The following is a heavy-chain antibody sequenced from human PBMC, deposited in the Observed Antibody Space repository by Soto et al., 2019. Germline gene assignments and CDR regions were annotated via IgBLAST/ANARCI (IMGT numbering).Heavy chain of an antibody. CDR1: GYTFTSYA. CDR3: ARSIRWAGDH. CDR2: INVGNGNT. Sequence: QVQLVQSGAEVKKPGASVKVSCKASGYTFTSYAMHWVRQAPGQRLERMGWINVGNGNTKYSQNFQGRVTITRDTSASTAYMELSSLRSEDTAVYYCARSIRWAGDHWGQGTLVTVSS. V-gene: IGHV1-3*01. J-gene: IGHJ4*02. D-gene: IGHD1-26*01.